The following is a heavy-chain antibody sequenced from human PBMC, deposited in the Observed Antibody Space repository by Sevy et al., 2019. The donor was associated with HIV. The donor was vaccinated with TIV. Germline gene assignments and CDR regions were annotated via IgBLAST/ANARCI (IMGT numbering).Heavy chain of an antibody. CDR2: IYSGGST. J-gene: IGHJ6*02. Sequence: GESLKISCAASGFIVSSNYMSWVRQAPGKGLEWVSVIYSGGSTYYADCVKGRFTISRDNSKNTLYLQMNSLRAEDTAVYYCARDRNTAMVIGMDVWGQGTTVTVSS. D-gene: IGHD5-18*01. CDR3: ARDRNTAMVIGMDV. CDR1: GFIVSSNY. V-gene: IGHV3-53*01.